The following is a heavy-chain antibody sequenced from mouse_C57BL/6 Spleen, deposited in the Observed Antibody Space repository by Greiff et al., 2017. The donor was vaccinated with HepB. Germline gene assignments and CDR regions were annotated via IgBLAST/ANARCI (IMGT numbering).Heavy chain of an antibody. V-gene: IGHV3-6*01. Sequence: EVQLVESGPGLVKPSQSLSLTCSVPGYSITSGYYWNWIRQFPGNKLEWMGYISYDGSNNYNPSLKNRISITRDTSKNQFFLKLNSVTTEDTATYYCARIPYDYGAYWGQGTLVTVSA. D-gene: IGHD2-4*01. J-gene: IGHJ3*01. CDR3: ARIPYDYGAY. CDR1: GYSITSGYY. CDR2: ISYDGSN.